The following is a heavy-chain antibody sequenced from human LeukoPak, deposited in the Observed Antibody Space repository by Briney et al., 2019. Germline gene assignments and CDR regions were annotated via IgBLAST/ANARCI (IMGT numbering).Heavy chain of an antibody. CDR2: IYYSGST. D-gene: IGHD7-27*01. V-gene: IGHV4-59*05. CDR3: ASQRKAGEPYYFDY. Sequence: SETLSLTCTVSGGSISSSYWTWIRQPPGEGLEWIGSIYYSGSTYYNPSLKSRVTISIDTSKNHFSLELNSVTAADTAVYYCASQRKAGEPYYFDYWGQGTLVTVSS. J-gene: IGHJ4*02. CDR1: GGSISSSY.